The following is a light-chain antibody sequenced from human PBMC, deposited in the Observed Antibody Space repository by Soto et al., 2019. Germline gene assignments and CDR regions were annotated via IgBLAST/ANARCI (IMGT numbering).Light chain of an antibody. J-gene: IGKJ1*01. Sequence: EIVMTQSPATLSVSPGERATLSCRASQSVSSNLAWYHQKPGQPPRLLIYGASTRATGIPARFSGSRSGTEFTLTLSSLQSEDFAVYYCQQYNNWPRTFGQGTKVEIK. CDR3: QQYNNWPRT. CDR1: QSVSSN. CDR2: GAS. V-gene: IGKV3-15*01.